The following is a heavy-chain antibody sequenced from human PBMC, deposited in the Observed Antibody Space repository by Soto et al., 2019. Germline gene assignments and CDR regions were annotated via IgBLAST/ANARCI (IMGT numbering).Heavy chain of an antibody. CDR1: GGSISSSSYY. J-gene: IGHJ3*02. CDR2: IYYSGST. Sequence: SETLSLTCTVSGGSISSSSYYWGWIRQPPGKGLEWIGSIYYSGSTYYNPSLKSRVTISVDTSKNQFSLKLSSVTAADTAVYYCARAAVAGRGDAFDIWGQGTMVTVSS. CDR3: ARAAVAGRGDAFDI. D-gene: IGHD6-19*01. V-gene: IGHV4-39*01.